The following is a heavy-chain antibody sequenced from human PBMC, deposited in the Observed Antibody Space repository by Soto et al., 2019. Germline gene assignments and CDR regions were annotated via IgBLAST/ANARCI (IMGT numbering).Heavy chain of an antibody. V-gene: IGHV4-39*01. D-gene: IGHD2-21*02. CDR1: GESISSSSYY. CDR2: IYYSGRT. J-gene: IGHJ4*02. CDR3: ARQRTTVVTQAYFDH. Sequence: SETLSLTCIVPGESISSSSYYWGWIRQPPGKGLEWIGSIYYSGRTYYNPSFKSRVTISIDTSKNQFSLKLSSVTATDTAVYYCARQRTTVVTQAYFDHWGQGVLVTVSS.